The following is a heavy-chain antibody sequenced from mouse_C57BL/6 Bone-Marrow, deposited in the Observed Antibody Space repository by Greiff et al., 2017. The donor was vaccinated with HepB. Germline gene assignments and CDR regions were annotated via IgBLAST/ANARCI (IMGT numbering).Heavy chain of an antibody. CDR1: GYTFTDYA. CDR2: ISTYYGDA. J-gene: IGHJ4*01. V-gene: IGHV1-67*01. Sequence: QVQLQQSGPELVRPGVSVKISCKGSGYTFTDYAMHWVKQSHAKSLEWIGVISTYYGDASYNQKFKGKSTLTVDKSSSTAYMQLSSLTSEDSAVYYCAREGITTVVAVYYAMDYWGQGTSVTVSS. CDR3: AREGITTVVAVYYAMDY. D-gene: IGHD1-1*01.